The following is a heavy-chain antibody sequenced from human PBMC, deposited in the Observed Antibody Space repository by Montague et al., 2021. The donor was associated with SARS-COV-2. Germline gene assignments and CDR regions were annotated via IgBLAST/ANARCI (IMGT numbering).Heavy chain of an antibody. Sequence: SETLSLTCTVSGGSISSYYWSWIRQPPGKGLEWIGYFYYSGSTNYNPSFKSRLSISGGTSKNQFSLEVTSVTAADTAVYYCARGTYSGVDSDGYYYYYGMDVWGQGTTVTVS. CDR1: GGSISSYY. CDR2: FYYSGST. V-gene: IGHV4-59*01. CDR3: ARGTYSGVDSDGYYYYYGMDV. D-gene: IGHD1-26*01. J-gene: IGHJ6*02.